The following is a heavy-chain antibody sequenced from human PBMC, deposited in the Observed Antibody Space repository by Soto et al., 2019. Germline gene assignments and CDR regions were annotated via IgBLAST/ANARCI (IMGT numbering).Heavy chain of an antibody. J-gene: IGHJ4*02. Sequence: SQTLSLTCTVSGASLSRYYWSWIRQSPGKGLEWIGYLYNTGSTIYNPSLKSRVTISVDTSKNQFSLKMNSVTAADTAVYYCARDTNYYGSGCFDYWGQGTLVT. D-gene: IGHD3-10*01. V-gene: IGHV4-59*01. CDR1: GASLSRYY. CDR3: ARDTNYYGSGCFDY. CDR2: LYNTGST.